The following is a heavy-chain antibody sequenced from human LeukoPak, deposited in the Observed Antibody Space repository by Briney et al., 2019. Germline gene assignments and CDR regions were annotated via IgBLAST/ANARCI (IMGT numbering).Heavy chain of an antibody. CDR2: ISSSSSYI. J-gene: IGHJ3*02. V-gene: IGHV3-21*01. CDR3: ARDSRGATHAFDI. CDR1: GFTFSSYS. Sequence: PGGSLRLSCAASGFTFSSYSMNWVRQAPGKGLEWVSSISSSSSYIYYADSVKGRFTISRDNAKNSLYLQMNSLRAEDTAVYYCARDSRGATHAFDIWGQGTMVTVPS.